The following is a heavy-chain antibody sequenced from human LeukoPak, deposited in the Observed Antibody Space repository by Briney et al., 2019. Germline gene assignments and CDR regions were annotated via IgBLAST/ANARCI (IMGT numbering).Heavy chain of an antibody. Sequence: GSLRLSCAASGFTFSSYAMSWVRQAPGKGLEWVSAISGSGGSTYYADSVKGRFTISRDNSKNTLYLQMNSLRAEDTAVYYCAKHGEAYGDSKTDYWGQGTLVTVSS. J-gene: IGHJ4*02. V-gene: IGHV3-23*01. CDR2: ISGSGGST. CDR1: GFTFSSYA. D-gene: IGHD4-17*01. CDR3: AKHGEAYGDSKTDY.